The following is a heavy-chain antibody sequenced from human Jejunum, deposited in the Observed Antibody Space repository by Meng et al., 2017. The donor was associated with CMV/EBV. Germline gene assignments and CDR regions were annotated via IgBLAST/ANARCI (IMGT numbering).Heavy chain of an antibody. D-gene: IGHD1-1*01. V-gene: IGHV1-3*01. Sequence: KVSCKASGYTFTRDAVYWVRQAPGQGLEWMGWINGGDGDTKYSQKFQDRVTITRDISANIVYLELSSLRFEDTAMYYCARGVVGTGNWGQGTLVTVSP. CDR1: GYTFTRDA. J-gene: IGHJ1*01. CDR2: INGGDGDT. CDR3: ARGVVGTGN.